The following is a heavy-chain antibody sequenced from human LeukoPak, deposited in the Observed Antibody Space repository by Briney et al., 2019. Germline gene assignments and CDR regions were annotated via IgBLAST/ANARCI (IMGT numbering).Heavy chain of an antibody. J-gene: IGHJ4*02. CDR3: ARDPVVRGVIIDY. CDR2: IIPIFGTA. D-gene: IGHD3-10*01. CDR1: GGTFSSYA. V-gene: IGHV1-69*05. Sequence: SVKVSCKASGGTFSSYAISWVRQAPGQGLEWMGRIIPIFGTANYAQKFQGRVTITTDESTSTAYMELSSLRSDDTAVYYCARDPVVRGVIIDYWGQGTLVTVSS.